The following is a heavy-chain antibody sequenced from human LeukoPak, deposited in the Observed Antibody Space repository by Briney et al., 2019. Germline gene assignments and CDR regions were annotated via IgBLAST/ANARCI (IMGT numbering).Heavy chain of an antibody. CDR1: GFTFSSYS. CDR2: ISSSSSTI. V-gene: IGHV3-48*01. J-gene: IGHJ6*03. D-gene: IGHD3-3*01. Sequence: GGSLRLSCAASGFTFSSYSMNWVRQAPGKGLEWVSYISSSSSTIYYADSVKGRFTISRDNAENSLYLQMNSLRAEDTAVYYCARSRDFWSGYLQYFYYYYMDVWGKGTTVTVSS. CDR3: ARSRDFWSGYLQYFYYYYMDV.